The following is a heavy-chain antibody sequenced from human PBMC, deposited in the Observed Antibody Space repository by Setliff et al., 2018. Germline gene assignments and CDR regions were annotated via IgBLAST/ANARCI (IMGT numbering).Heavy chain of an antibody. Sequence: GASVKVSCKASGYTFTSYAMHWVRQAPGQRLEWMGWSNAGNGNTKYSQKFQGRVTITRDTSASTAYMELSSLRSEDTAVYYCARLNSGWYAKIDYWGQGTLVTVS. CDR2: SNAGNGNT. CDR3: ARLNSGWYAKIDY. D-gene: IGHD6-19*01. CDR1: GYTFTSYA. J-gene: IGHJ4*02. V-gene: IGHV1-3*01.